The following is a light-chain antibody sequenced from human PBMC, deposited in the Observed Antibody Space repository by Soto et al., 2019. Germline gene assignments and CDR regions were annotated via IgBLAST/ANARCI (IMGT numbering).Light chain of an antibody. V-gene: IGKV3-11*01. CDR1: QSVISY. J-gene: IGKJ4*01. CDR2: DAS. Sequence: EIVLTQSPATLSLSPGERATLSCRASQSVISYLAWYQHKPGQAPRLLIYDASNRATGIPARFSGSGSGTDFTLTISSLVPEDSAIYYCQQRSNWLTFGGGTKVEIK. CDR3: QQRSNWLT.